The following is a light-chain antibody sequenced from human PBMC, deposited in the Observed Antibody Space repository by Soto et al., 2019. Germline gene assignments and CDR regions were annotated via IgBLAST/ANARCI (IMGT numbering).Light chain of an antibody. Sequence: QSVLTQTASVSGSPGQSITISCTGTSSDVGGDYVSWYQQHPGKAPRLIIYEVTNRPSGVSSRFSGSKAGNTASLTISGRQAEDEADYYCQSYDSGLSGHLVFGGGTKLTVL. CDR1: SSDVGGDY. CDR2: EVT. V-gene: IGLV2-14*01. J-gene: IGLJ3*02. CDR3: QSYDSGLSGHLV.